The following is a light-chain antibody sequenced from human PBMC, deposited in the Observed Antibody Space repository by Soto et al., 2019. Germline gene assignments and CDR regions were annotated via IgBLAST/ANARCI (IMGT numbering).Light chain of an antibody. CDR1: QSVISSY. CDR2: GAS. Sequence: EIVLTQSPGTMSLSPGERASLSCRASQSVISSYLAWYQQKPGQAPRLLIYGASNRATGIPDRFSGSGYGTDFTLTISRLEPEDFAMYFCQQYHSSPPTFTFGQGTKLEI. V-gene: IGKV3-20*01. J-gene: IGKJ2*01. CDR3: QQYHSSPPTFT.